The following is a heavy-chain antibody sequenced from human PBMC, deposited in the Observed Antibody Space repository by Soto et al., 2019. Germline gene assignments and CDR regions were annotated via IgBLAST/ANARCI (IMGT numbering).Heavy chain of an antibody. CDR3: ARVMAEDCSSTSCYWFDP. J-gene: IGHJ5*02. D-gene: IGHD2-2*01. CDR1: GGSISSGGYY. CDR2: IYYSGST. Sequence: SETLSLTCTVSGGSISSGGYYWSWIRQQPGKVLEWIGYIYYSGSTYYNPSLKSRVTISVDTSKNQFSLKLSSVTAADTAVYYCARVMAEDCSSTSCYWFDPWGQGTLVTVSS. V-gene: IGHV4-31*03.